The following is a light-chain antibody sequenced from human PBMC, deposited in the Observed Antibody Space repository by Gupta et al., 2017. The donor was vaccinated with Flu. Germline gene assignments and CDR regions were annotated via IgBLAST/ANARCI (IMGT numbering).Light chain of an antibody. CDR2: AAS. CDR3: QQYGSSPQT. J-gene: IGKJ1*01. Sequence: EKVLMQPPATLSLSPGERATLSCRAGQSVSSNYLAWYQKNPGPAPRLLIYAASSRATGIPDRFSGSGSGTVFTLTISRLDADDCAVYCCQQYGSSPQTFGQGTKVEIE. CDR1: QSVSSNY. V-gene: IGKV3-20*01.